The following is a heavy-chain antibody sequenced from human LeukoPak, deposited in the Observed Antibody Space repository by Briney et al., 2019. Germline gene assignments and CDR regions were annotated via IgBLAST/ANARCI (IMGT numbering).Heavy chain of an antibody. V-gene: IGHV3-74*01. Sequence: PGGSLRLSCAASGLTFSNYWMHWVRQAPGKGLVWVSGINTDGRTTVYADSVKGRFTISRDNSKNTLYLQMNSLRAEDTAVYYCAKDPFYNSYGDYVGYFDYWGQGTLVTVSS. CDR2: INTDGRTT. D-gene: IGHD4-17*01. CDR1: GLTFSNYW. CDR3: AKDPFYNSYGDYVGYFDY. J-gene: IGHJ4*02.